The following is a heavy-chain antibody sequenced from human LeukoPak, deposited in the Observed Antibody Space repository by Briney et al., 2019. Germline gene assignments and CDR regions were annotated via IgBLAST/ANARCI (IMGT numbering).Heavy chain of an antibody. V-gene: IGHV3-23*01. J-gene: IGHJ3*02. CDR2: ISGSGGST. Sequence: GGSLRLSCAASGFSFSSYSMNWVRQAPGKGLEWVSGISGSGGSTYYADSVKGRFTFFGDNSRNTLYLQMSSLRAEDTAVYYCAKARNSDYRFGFDIWGQGTMVTVSS. CDR1: GFSFSSYS. CDR3: AKARNSDYRFGFDI. D-gene: IGHD4-11*01.